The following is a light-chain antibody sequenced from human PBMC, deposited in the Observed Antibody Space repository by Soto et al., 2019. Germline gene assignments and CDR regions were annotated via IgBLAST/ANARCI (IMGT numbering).Light chain of an antibody. Sequence: QSVLTQPPSASGTPGQRVSISCSGSSSNIGSNSVQWHQQLPGTAPNLLIYADNQRPSVVPDRFSCSKSGTSASLAITGIQSGDEADYYCAAWDVSLNGFVFGTGTKVTVL. J-gene: IGLJ1*01. V-gene: IGLV1-44*01. CDR1: SSNIGSNS. CDR2: ADN. CDR3: AAWDVSLNGFV.